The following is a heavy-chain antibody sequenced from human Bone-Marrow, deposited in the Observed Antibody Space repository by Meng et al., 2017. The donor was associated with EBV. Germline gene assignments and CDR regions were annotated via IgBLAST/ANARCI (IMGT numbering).Heavy chain of an antibody. J-gene: IGHJ5*02. Sequence: LDPPGSGPVMVRPSEPRSPSCTVSGGSIRNSNYYWGWIRQPPGKGLEWIGSIYYSGTTNYSPSFSSRVTISVDTSNSQFSLRLNSVTAADTAVYYCARDRRRGYFDSSGPFDPWGQGALVTVSS. CDR1: GGSIRNSNYY. CDR2: IYYSGTT. D-gene: IGHD3-22*01. V-gene: IGHV4-39*07. CDR3: ARDRRRGYFDSSGPFDP.